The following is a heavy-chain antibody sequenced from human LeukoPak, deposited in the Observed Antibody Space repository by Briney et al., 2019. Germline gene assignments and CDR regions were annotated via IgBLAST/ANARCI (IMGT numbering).Heavy chain of an antibody. V-gene: IGHV4-34*01. D-gene: IGHD5-12*01. CDR3: ARDGYANLDY. J-gene: IGHJ4*02. CDR1: GGSFSGYY. CDR2: INHSGST. Sequence: SETLSLTCAVYGGSFSGYYWSWIRQPPGKGLEWIGEINHSGSTNYNPSLKSRVTISVDTSKNQFSLKLSSVTAADTAVYYCARDGYANLDYWGQGTLVTVSS.